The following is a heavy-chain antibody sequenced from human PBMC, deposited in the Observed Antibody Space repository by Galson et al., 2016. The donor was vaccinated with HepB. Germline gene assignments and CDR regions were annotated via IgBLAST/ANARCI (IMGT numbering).Heavy chain of an antibody. CDR1: GFTFSSYW. V-gene: IGHV3-74*01. CDR3: ARGYGGNSLDF. Sequence: SLRLSCAASGFTFSSYWMHWVRQAPGKGLVWVSRLNSDGTTTRYADSVKGRFTISRDNAKNTLYLQMNSVRAEDTAVYYCARGYGGNSLDFWGQGTLVTVSS. D-gene: IGHD4-23*01. CDR2: LNSDGTTT. J-gene: IGHJ4*02.